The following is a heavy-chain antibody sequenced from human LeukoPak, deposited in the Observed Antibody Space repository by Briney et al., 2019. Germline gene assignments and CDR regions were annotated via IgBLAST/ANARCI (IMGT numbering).Heavy chain of an antibody. CDR2: IYYSGST. D-gene: IGHD2-8*02. CDR1: GGSFSGYY. CDR3: ARDTGGGSPDY. V-gene: IGHV4-31*11. J-gene: IGHJ4*02. Sequence: SETLSLTCAVYGGSFSGYYWSWIRQHPGKGLEWIGYIYYSGSTYYNPSLKSRVTISVDTSKNQFSLKLSSVTAADTAVYYCARDTGGGSPDYWGQGTLVTVSS.